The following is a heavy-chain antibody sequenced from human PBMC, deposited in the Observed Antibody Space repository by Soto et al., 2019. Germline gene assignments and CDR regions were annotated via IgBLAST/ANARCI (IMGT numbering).Heavy chain of an antibody. CDR1: GGTFSSYA. D-gene: IGHD6-13*01. CDR3: ARDPAAGNNWFDP. J-gene: IGHJ5*02. V-gene: IGHV1-69*13. CDR2: IIPIFGTA. Sequence: SVKVSCKASGGTFSSYAISWVRQAPGQGLEWMGGIIPIFGTANYAQKFQGRVTITADESTSTAYMELSSLRSEDTAVYYCARDPAAGNNWFDPWGQGTLVTVSS.